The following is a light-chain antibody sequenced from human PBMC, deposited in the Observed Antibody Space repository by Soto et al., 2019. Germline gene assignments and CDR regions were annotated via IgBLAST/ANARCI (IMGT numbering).Light chain of an antibody. V-gene: IGLV2-23*02. J-gene: IGLJ1*01. Sequence: QSVLTKPAYVSGAPGQSITISCTGTISDVGSYNLVSWYQQHPGKAPKLMIYEVSKRPSGVSNRFSGSKSANTASLTISGLQADDETDYYCCSYGGRSTYVFGTGTKVTVL. CDR1: ISDVGSYNL. CDR2: EVS. CDR3: CSYGGRSTYV.